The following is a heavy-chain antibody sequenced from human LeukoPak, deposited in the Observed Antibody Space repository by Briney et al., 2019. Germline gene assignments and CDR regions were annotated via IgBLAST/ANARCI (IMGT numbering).Heavy chain of an antibody. J-gene: IGHJ5*02. V-gene: IGHV4-59*12. D-gene: IGHD2-2*01. CDR1: GGSISSYY. Sequence: PSETLSLTCTVSGGSISSYYWSWIRQPPGKGLEWIGYIYNSGSTNYNPSLKSRVTISVDTSKNQFSLKLSSVTAADTAVYYCARRPLRYCSSTSCPRYAWIWFDPWGQGTLVTVSS. CDR2: IYNSGST. CDR3: ARRPLRYCSSTSCPRYAWIWFDP.